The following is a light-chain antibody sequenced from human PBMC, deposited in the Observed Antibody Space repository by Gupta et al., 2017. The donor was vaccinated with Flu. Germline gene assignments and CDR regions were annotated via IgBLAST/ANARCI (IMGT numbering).Light chain of an antibody. CDR1: QGVNSW. Sequence: DIQMTHSPSSVSASVGDTVTITCRAIQGVNSWLAWYQQKPGKVPNLLIYAASSLQNGVPSRFSGSGSGTEFTLTIPGLQPEDFATYYCQAASRFPYYFGQRPKLEIK. V-gene: IGKV1-12*01. CDR2: AAS. CDR3: QAASRFPYY. J-gene: IGKJ2*01.